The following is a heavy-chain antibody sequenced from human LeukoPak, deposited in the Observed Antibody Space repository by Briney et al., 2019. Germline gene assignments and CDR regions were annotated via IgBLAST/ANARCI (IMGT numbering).Heavy chain of an antibody. J-gene: IGHJ5*02. CDR2: MNPNSGNA. Sequence: ASVKVSCKGSGYTFTSYDINWVRQATGQGLEGMGWMNPNSGNAGYAQKFHGRVTMTRNTSISTAYMELSNLRPEDTAVYYCARDGSGTYWAYSNWFDPWGQGTLVTVSS. CDR3: ARDGSGTYWAYSNWFDP. CDR1: GYTFTSYD. D-gene: IGHD3-10*01. V-gene: IGHV1-8*01.